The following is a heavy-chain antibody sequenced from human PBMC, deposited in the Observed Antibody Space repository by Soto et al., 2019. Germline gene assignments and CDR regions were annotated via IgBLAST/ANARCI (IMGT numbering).Heavy chain of an antibody. CDR3: ARGRYCSGGSCYRMRGYFQH. D-gene: IGHD2-15*01. CDR2: INHSGST. J-gene: IGHJ1*01. V-gene: IGHV4-34*01. Sequence: QVQLQQWGAGLLKPSETLSLTCAVYGGSFSGYYWSWIRQPPGKGLEWIGEINHSGSTNYNPSLKSRVTISVDTSKNQFSLKLSSVTAADTAVYYCARGRYCSGGSCYRMRGYFQHWGQGTLVTVSS. CDR1: GGSFSGYY.